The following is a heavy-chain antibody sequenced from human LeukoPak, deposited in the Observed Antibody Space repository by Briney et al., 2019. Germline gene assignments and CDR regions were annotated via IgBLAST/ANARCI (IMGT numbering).Heavy chain of an antibody. V-gene: IGHV3-9*01. CDR1: GFTFDDYA. D-gene: IGHD3-16*01. J-gene: IGHJ4*02. CDR3: ARDRGFDY. CDR2: ISWNSGSI. Sequence: NPGGSLRLSCAASGFTFDDYAMHWVRQAPGKGLEWVSGISWNSGSIGYADSVKGRFTISRDNAKNSLYLQMNSLRAEDTALYYCARDRGFDYWGQGTLVTVSS.